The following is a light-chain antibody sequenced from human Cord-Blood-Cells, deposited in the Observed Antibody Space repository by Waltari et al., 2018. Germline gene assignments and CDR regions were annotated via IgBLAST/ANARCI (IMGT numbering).Light chain of an antibody. CDR3: SSYTSSSTLG. Sequence: QSALTQPASVSGSPGQSITISCTGTSSDVGGYHYVSWYHQHPGKAPKLMIYDVSNRPSGVSNRFSGSKSGNTASLTISGLQAEDEADYYCSSYTSSSTLGFGTGTKVTVL. CDR2: DVS. CDR1: SSDVGGYHY. J-gene: IGLJ1*01. V-gene: IGLV2-14*03.